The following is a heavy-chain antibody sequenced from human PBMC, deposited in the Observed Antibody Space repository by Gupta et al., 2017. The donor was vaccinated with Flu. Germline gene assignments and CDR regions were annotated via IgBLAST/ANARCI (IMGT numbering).Heavy chain of an antibody. CDR2: ISHRGSA. Sequence: QLQLQASGPGLVESSESLYLTCSVSGASLTVTGYWAGVRQTPGKGLEWLGSISHRGSAAYNPSLESRVTMSVDTSKNQFYLKVKPVTAADAARYYCASLLGADYMNVWGNGTTV. D-gene: IGHD3-16*01. CDR3: ASLLGADYMNV. V-gene: IGHV4-39*01. J-gene: IGHJ6*03. CDR1: GASLTVTGY.